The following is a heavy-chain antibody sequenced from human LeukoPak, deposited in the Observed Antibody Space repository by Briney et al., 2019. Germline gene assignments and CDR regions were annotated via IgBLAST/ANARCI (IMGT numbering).Heavy chain of an antibody. D-gene: IGHD1-26*01. CDR3: AREGGPTEIGEFDY. J-gene: IGHJ4*02. CDR2: ISSSSSYI. V-gene: IGHV3-21*01. Sequence: GGSLRLSCAASGFTFSSYSMNWVRQAPGKGLEWVSSISSSSSYIYCADSVKGRFTISRDNAKNSLYLQINSLRAEDTAVYYCAREGGPTEIGEFDYWGQGTLVTVSS. CDR1: GFTFSSYS.